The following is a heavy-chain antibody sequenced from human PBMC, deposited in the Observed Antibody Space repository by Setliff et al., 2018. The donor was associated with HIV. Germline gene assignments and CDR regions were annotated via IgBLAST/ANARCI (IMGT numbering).Heavy chain of an antibody. CDR1: GFTFSSYG. J-gene: IGHJ6*03. D-gene: IGHD6-19*01. CDR3: ARGGEAGTVNHYYYYMDV. V-gene: IGHV3-30*02. CDR2: IRYDGSNK. Sequence: GGSLRLSCAASGFTFSSYGMHWVRQAPGKGLEWVAFIRYDGSNKYYADSVKGRFTISRDNSKNSLYLQMNSLRAEDTAVYYCARGGEAGTVNHYYYYMDVWGKGTTVTVSS.